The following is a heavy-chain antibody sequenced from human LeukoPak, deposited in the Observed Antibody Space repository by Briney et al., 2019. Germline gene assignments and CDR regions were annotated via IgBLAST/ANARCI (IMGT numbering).Heavy chain of an antibody. J-gene: IGHJ5*02. V-gene: IGHV4-39*01. D-gene: IGHD3-3*01. Sequence: SEALSLTCTVSGGSISSSSYYWGWIRQPPGKGLEWIGSIYYSGSTYYNPSLKSRVTISVDTSKNQFSLKLSSVTAADTAVYYCARQVEWLLIWFDPWGQGTLVTVSS. CDR3: ARQVEWLLIWFDP. CDR1: GGSISSSSYY. CDR2: IYYSGST.